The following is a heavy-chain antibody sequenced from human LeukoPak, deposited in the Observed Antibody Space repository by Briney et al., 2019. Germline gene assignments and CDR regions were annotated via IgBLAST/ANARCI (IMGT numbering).Heavy chain of an antibody. D-gene: IGHD3-16*02. CDR1: GYTFTSYD. CDR3: ARGSPIMITFGGVIVREFVY. J-gene: IGHJ4*02. Sequence: ASVKVSCKASGYTFTSYDINWVRQATGQGLEWMGWMNHNSGNTGYAQKFQGRVTMTRDTSISTAYMELSRLRSDDTAVYYCARGSPIMITFGGVIVREFVYWGQGTLVTVSS. V-gene: IGHV1-8*01. CDR2: MNHNSGNT.